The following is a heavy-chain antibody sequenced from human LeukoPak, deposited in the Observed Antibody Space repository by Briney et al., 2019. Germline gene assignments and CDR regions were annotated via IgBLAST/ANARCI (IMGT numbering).Heavy chain of an antibody. CDR1: GFTFSNAW. J-gene: IGHJ4*02. CDR3: TTGFVVGATFASSRGDY. V-gene: IGHV3-15*01. Sequence: GGSLRLSCAASGFTFSNAWMSWVRQAPGKGLEWVGRIKSKTDGGTTDYAAPVKGRFTISRDDSKNTLYLQMNSLKTEDTAVYYCTTGFVVGATFASSRGDYWGQGTLVTVSS. D-gene: IGHD1-26*01. CDR2: IKSKTDGGTT.